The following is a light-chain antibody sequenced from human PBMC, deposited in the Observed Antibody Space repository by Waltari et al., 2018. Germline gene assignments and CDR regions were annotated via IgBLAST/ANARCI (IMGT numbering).Light chain of an antibody. CDR1: IYTIGLNT. Sequence: QSVLPQPPSASGTPGRRVTISCSGTIYTIGLNTVNWYLQFPGSAPKLLIFSTTQRPSGVPDRFSASKSGTSASLAINGLQAADEADYYCGAWDDGVKEWVFGGGTKLTVL. J-gene: IGLJ3*02. V-gene: IGLV1-44*01. CDR3: GAWDDGVKEWV. CDR2: STT.